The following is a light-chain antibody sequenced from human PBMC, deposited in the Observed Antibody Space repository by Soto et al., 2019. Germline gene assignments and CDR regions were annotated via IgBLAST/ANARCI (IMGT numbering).Light chain of an antibody. CDR3: QQRSDWLLT. CDR2: DAS. CDR1: QSVDSN. V-gene: IGKV3-11*01. Sequence: EIVMTQSPATLSVSPGDGATLSCRASQSVDSNLAWYQQKPGQTPRLLISDASNRATGIPARFSGSGSGTDFTLTISSLEPEDFAVYYCQQRSDWLLTFGGGTKVDIK. J-gene: IGKJ4*01.